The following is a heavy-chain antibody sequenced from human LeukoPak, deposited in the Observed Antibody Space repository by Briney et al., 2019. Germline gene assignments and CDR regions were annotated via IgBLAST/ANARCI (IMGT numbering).Heavy chain of an antibody. D-gene: IGHD6-6*01. J-gene: IGHJ6*02. CDR3: AKDNGWQTQLGGYYYYYGMDV. Sequence: GGSLRLSCAASGFTVSSYDMYWVRQAPGKGLEWVAIISYDGSDKYYADSVKGRFTISRDNSKNTLFLQMDSLRPEDTAVYYCAKDNGWQTQLGGYYYYYGMDVWGQGTTVTVSS. V-gene: IGHV3-30*18. CDR2: ISYDGSDK. CDR1: GFTVSSYD.